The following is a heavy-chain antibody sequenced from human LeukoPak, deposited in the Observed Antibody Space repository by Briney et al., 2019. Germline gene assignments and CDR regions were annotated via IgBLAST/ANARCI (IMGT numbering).Heavy chain of an antibody. D-gene: IGHD1-1*01. Sequence: KPSETLSLTCTVSGGSISSYYWSWIRQPPGKGREWIGYIYYSGGTNYNPSLKSRVTISVDTSKNQFSLKLSSVTAADTAVYYCARARRWNAAVEGWWFDPWGQGTLVTVSS. CDR3: ARARRWNAAVEGWWFDP. J-gene: IGHJ5*02. CDR2: IYYSGGT. CDR1: GGSISSYY. V-gene: IGHV4-59*01.